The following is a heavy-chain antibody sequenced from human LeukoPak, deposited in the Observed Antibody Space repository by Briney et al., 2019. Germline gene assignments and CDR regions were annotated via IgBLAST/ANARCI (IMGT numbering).Heavy chain of an antibody. J-gene: IGHJ5*02. CDR1: GGSISSSSYY. D-gene: IGHD3-10*01. Sequence: SETLSLTCTVSGGSISSSSYYWGWIRQPPGKGLEWIGSIYYSGSTYYNPSLKSRVTISVDTSKNQFSLKLSSVTAADTAVYYCARTHYYYGSGSYYNSSPPNWFDPWGQGTLVTVSS. CDR2: IYYSGST. CDR3: ARTHYYYGSGSYYNSSPPNWFDP. V-gene: IGHV4-39*01.